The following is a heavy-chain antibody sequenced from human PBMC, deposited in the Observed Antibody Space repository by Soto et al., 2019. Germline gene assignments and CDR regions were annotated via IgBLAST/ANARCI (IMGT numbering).Heavy chain of an antibody. D-gene: IGHD1-1*01. CDR1: SGPSSSHN. Sequence: QVQLQQSGPGLVKPSETLSLTCSVSSGPSSSHNWGWIRQPPGRGLEWIGYVYSTGGTSYNPSPKSRVTISADTSTNHISLTLTSVTAADTAVYYCVGQGIGNLHGLVDVWGQGTTVRVSS. V-gene: IGHV4-59*08. J-gene: IGHJ6*02. CDR2: VYSTGGT. CDR3: VGQGIGNLHGLVDV.